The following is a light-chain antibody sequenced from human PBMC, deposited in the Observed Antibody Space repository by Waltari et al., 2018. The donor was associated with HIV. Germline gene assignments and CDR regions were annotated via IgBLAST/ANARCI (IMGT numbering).Light chain of an antibody. Sequence: QSVLTQPPSASGTPGQRVTIPCSGSSSNIGSNYVNRFQQLPGTAPKLLIYRNNQRPSGVPDRFSGSKSGTSASLAISGLRSEDEADYYCAAWDDSLSGHVVFGGGTKLTVL. CDR3: AAWDDSLSGHVV. V-gene: IGLV1-47*01. CDR2: RNN. J-gene: IGLJ2*01. CDR1: SSNIGSNY.